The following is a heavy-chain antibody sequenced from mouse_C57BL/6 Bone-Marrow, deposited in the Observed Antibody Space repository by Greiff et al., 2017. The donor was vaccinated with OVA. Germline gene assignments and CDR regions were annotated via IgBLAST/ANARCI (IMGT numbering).Heavy chain of an antibody. CDR3: TGRVGSSVDY. D-gene: IGHD1-1*01. J-gene: IGHJ2*01. V-gene: IGHV6-3*01. Sequence: EVKLVESGGGLVQPGGSMKLSCVASGFTFSNYWMNWVRQSPEKGLEWVAQIRLKSDNYATHYAESVKGRFTISRDDSKSSVYLKMNNLRAEDTGIYYCTGRVGSSVDYWGQGTTLTVSS. CDR2: IRLKSDNYAT. CDR1: GFTFSNYW.